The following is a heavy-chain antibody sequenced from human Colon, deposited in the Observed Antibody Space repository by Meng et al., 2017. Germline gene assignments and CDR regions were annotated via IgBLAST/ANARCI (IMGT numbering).Heavy chain of an antibody. CDR2: ISSSGDT. D-gene: IGHD3-16*02. CDR1: GFTFSNYP. J-gene: IGHJ4*02. Sequence: LWELGGAWAQRGVSLSLSCAASGFTFSNYPMSWVRQAPEKGLECVSVISSSGDTYHADSVKGRFTISRDNSKSTLYLQMSSLRAEDSAIYYCAKSTGRYSNYGDYWGQGTLVTVSS. V-gene: IGHV3-23*01. CDR3: AKSTGRYSNYGDY.